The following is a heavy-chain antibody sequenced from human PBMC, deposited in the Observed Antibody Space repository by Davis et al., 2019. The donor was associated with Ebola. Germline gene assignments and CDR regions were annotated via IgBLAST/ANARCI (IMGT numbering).Heavy chain of an antibody. CDR2: INHSGST. Sequence: SETLSLTCPVYGGSFSHYYWNWIRQPPGKGLEWIGEINHSGSTKYNPSLKTRGTILIDRSKNQFSLELGSVTAADTAVYFCARTVTKGDSYFDLWGRGTLVIVPS. D-gene: IGHD4-17*01. V-gene: IGHV4-34*06. J-gene: IGHJ2*01. CDR1: GGSFSHYY. CDR3: ARTVTKGDSYFDL.